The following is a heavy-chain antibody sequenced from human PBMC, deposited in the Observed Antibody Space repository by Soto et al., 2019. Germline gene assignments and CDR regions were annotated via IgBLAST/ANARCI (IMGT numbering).Heavy chain of an antibody. V-gene: IGHV3-66*01. CDR2: IYSGGNT. D-gene: IGHD2-2*01. CDR3: ARDRDFYCSSTTCYARAYAMDV. Sequence: PGGSLRLSCAASGFTFSSYAMTWVRQAPGKGLEWVSVIYSGGNTYYADSVKGRFTISRDNSKNTVYLQMNSLRAEDTAVYYCARDRDFYCSSTTCYARAYAMDVWGQGTTVTVSS. J-gene: IGHJ6*02. CDR1: GFTFSSYA.